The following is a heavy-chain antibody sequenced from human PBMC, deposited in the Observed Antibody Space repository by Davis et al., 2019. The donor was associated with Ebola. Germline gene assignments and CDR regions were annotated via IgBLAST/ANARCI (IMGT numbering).Heavy chain of an antibody. D-gene: IGHD1-26*01. CDR1: GGSISSSSYY. Sequence: LSLTCTVSGGSISSSSYYWGWVRQAPGKGLEWVAVISYDGSNKYYADSVKGRFTISRDNSKNTLYLQMNSLRAEDTAVYYCARGRRWELLDNWFDPWGQGTLVTVSS. CDR2: ISYDGSNK. CDR3: ARGRRWELLDNWFDP. J-gene: IGHJ5*02. V-gene: IGHV3-30-3*01.